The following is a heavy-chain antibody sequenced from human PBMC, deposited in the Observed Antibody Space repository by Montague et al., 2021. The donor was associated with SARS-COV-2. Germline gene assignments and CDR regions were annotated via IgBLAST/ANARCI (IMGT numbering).Heavy chain of an antibody. J-gene: IGHJ3*02. D-gene: IGHD3-22*01. Sequence: TLSLTCIVSGGSISSGGYYWGWIRQHPGKGLEWIGYIYYSGSTYYNPSLKSRVTISVDTSKNQFSLKLSSVTAADTAVYYCARARITMIVVVNAFDIWGQGTMVTVSS. CDR3: ARARITMIVVVNAFDI. CDR1: GGSISSGGYY. V-gene: IGHV4-31*03. CDR2: IYYSGST.